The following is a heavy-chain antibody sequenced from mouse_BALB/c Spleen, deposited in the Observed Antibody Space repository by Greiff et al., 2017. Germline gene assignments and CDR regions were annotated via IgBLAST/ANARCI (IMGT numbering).Heavy chain of an antibody. Sequence: EVKLQESGGGLMKPGGSLKLSCAASGFAFSSYDMSWVRQTPEKRLEWVAYISSGGGSTYYPDTVKGRFTISRDNAKNTLYLQMSSLKSEDTAMYYCARHRGTTYWYFDVWGAGTTVTVSS. V-gene: IGHV5-12-1*01. CDR2: ISSGGGST. CDR3: ARHRGTTYWYFDV. CDR1: GFAFSSYD. D-gene: IGHD2-14*01. J-gene: IGHJ1*01.